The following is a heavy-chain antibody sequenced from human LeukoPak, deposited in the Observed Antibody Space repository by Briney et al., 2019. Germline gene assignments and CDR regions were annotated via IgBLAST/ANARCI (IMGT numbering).Heavy chain of an antibody. V-gene: IGHV4-34*01. CDR1: GWSFSGYF. D-gene: IGHD5-18*01. CDR2: INHSGST. J-gene: IGHJ4*02. Sequence: PFETLSLTCAGYGWSFSGYFWSWIRQPPGKGLEGIGEINHSGSTNYNPSLKSRVTISVDTSKNQFSLKLSSVTAADTAVYYCARVGFTGYHFDYWGQGTLVTVSP. CDR3: ARVGFTGYHFDY.